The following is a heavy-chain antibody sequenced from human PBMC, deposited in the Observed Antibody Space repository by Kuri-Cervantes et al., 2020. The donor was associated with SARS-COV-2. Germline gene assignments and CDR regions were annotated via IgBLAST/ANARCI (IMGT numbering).Heavy chain of an antibody. J-gene: IGHJ4*02. D-gene: IGHD4-23*01. V-gene: IGHV4-61*09. CDR2: IYTSGGT. CDR1: GGSISSGSYY. CDR3: AREWAVVNYFDY. Sequence: SETLSLTCTVSGGSISSGSYYWSWIRQPAGKGLEWIGYIYTSGGTNYNPSLKSRVTISVDTSKNQFSLKLSSVTAADTAVYYCAREWAVVNYFDYWGQGTLVTVSS.